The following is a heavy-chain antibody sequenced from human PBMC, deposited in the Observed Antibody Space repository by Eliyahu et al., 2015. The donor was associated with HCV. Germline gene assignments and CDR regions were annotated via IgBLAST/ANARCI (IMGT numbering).Heavy chain of an antibody. CDR2: IHYSGST. Sequence: QVQLQESGPGLVKPSETLSLTCTVSGGSITTYYWSGIRQPPGKGLEWIGYIHYSGSTNYNPSLKSRVTISLDTSRNQFSLNLTSVTAADTAMYYCASGGGGIAVTGTGGWFDPWGQGTLVTVSS. V-gene: IGHV4-59*01. CDR1: GGSITTYY. J-gene: IGHJ5*02. CDR3: ASGGGGIAVTGTGGWFDP. D-gene: IGHD6-19*01.